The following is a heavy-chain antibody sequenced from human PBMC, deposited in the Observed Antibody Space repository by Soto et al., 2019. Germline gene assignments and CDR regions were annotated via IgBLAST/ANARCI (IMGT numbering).Heavy chain of an antibody. CDR2: IWYDGSNK. Sequence: GGSLRLSCAASGFNFGSYGMHWVRQAPGKGLEWVAVIWYDGSNKYYADSVKGRFTISRDNPKNTLYLQMNSLRVEDTAVYYCARGGTQWLVLDYWGQGTPVTVSS. V-gene: IGHV3-33*01. CDR1: GFNFGSYG. CDR3: ARGGTQWLVLDY. J-gene: IGHJ4*02. D-gene: IGHD6-19*01.